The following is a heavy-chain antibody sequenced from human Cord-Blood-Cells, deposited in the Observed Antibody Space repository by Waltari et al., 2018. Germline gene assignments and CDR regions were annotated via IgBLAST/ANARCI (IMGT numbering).Heavy chain of an antibody. CDR3: ARVRGSSGWYYYYYGMDV. CDR2: IYYSGST. CDR1: GGSISSYY. J-gene: IGHJ6*02. V-gene: IGHV4-59*01. D-gene: IGHD6-19*01. Sequence: QVQLQESGPGLVKPSETLSLTCTVSGGSISSYYWSWIRQPPGKGLEWIGYIYYSGSTKYNPSLKSRVTISVDTSKNQFSLKLSSVTAADTAVYYCARVRGSSGWYYYYYGMDVWGQGTTVTVSS.